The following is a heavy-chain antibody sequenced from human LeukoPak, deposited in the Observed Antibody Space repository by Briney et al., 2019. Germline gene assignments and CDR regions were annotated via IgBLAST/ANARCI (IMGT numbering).Heavy chain of an antibody. V-gene: IGHV4-59*08. D-gene: IGHD2/OR15-2a*01. CDR3: ASRRINQGAFRFDY. Sequence: SETLSLTCAVSGGSINNYYWSWIRQPPGKGLEWIGYIFYTGSTNYNPSLKSRVTISADTSKNQFSLKLSSVTAADTAVYYCASRRINQGAFRFDYWGQGTLVTVSS. CDR1: GGSINNYY. CDR2: IFYTGST. J-gene: IGHJ4*02.